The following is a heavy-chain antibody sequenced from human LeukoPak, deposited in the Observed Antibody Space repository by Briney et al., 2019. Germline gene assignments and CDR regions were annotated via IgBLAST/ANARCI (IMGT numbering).Heavy chain of an antibody. Sequence: SETLSLTCTVSGYSLSSGYYWGWIRQPPGKGLEWIGYIHYSGTTNYNPSLKSRVTISIDTSKNQFSLKVNSVTAADTAVYYCARELRGAYPDYWGQGTLVTVSS. CDR3: ARELRGAYPDY. CDR2: IHYSGTT. CDR1: GYSLSSGYY. D-gene: IGHD3-10*01. V-gene: IGHV4-61*01. J-gene: IGHJ4*02.